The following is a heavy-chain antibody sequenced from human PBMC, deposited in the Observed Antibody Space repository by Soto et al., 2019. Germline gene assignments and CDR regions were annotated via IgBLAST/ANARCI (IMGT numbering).Heavy chain of an antibody. CDR2: ISYDGSNK. CDR3: ARGDSSGYYYFDY. CDR1: GFTFSSYA. J-gene: IGHJ4*02. D-gene: IGHD3-22*01. V-gene: IGHV3-30-3*01. Sequence: GGSLRLSCAASGFTFSSYAMHWVRQAPGKGLEWVAVISYDGSNKYYADSVKGRFTISRDNSKNTLYLQMNSLRAEDTAVYYCARGDSSGYYYFDYWGQGTLVTV.